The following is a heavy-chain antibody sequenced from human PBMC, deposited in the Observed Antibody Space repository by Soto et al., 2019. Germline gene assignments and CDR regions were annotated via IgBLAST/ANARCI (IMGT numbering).Heavy chain of an antibody. CDR2: IYYSGST. Sequence: PSETLSLTCTVSGGSISSGDYYWSWIRQPPGKGLEWIGYIYYSGSTYYNPSLKSRVTISVDTSKNQFSLKLSSVTAADTAVYYCAREARVYDFGDWFDPWGQGTLVTVSS. V-gene: IGHV4-30-4*01. CDR1: GGSISSGDYY. D-gene: IGHD3-3*01. J-gene: IGHJ5*02. CDR3: AREARVYDFGDWFDP.